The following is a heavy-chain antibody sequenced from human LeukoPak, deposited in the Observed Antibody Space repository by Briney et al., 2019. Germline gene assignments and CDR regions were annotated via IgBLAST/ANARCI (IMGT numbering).Heavy chain of an antibody. J-gene: IGHJ4*02. V-gene: IGHV4-38-2*01. D-gene: IGHD3-22*01. Sequence: SETLSLTCAVSGYSISSGYYWGWIRQPPGKGLEWIGSIYHSGSTYYNPSLKSRVTISVDTSKNQFSLKLSSVTAADTAVYYCARFYYYDSSGYYYAGGPGDYWGQGTLVTVSS. CDR2: IYHSGST. CDR3: ARFYYYDSSGYYYAGGPGDY. CDR1: GYSISSGYY.